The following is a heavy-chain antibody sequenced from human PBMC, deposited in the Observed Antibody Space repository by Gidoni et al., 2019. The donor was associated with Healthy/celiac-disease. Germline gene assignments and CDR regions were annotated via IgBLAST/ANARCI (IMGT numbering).Heavy chain of an antibody. CDR2: INHRGST. CDR1: GGSFSGYY. V-gene: IGHV4-34*01. CDR3: ARRMAGGYGSGSYYSGWFDP. D-gene: IGHD3-10*01. J-gene: IGHJ5*02. Sequence: QVQLQQWGAGLLKPSETLSLTCAVYGGSFSGYYWSWIRQPPGKGLEWIGEINHRGSTNYNPSLKSRVTISVDTSKNQFYLKLSSVTAADTAVYYCARRMAGGYGSGSYYSGWFDPWGQGTLVTVSS.